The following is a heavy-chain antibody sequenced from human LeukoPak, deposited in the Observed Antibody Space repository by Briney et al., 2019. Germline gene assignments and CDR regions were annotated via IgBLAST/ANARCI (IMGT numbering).Heavy chain of an antibody. Sequence: SETLSLTCTISGGSVYSGSYYWSWIRQPPGKGLEWIGYIYYTGSTNYNPSLKSRVTISLDTSKNQFSLKLSSVTAADTAVYYCAREGMGDRGAFDIWGQGTMVTVSS. CDR2: IYYTGST. V-gene: IGHV4-61*01. CDR1: GGSVYSGSYY. J-gene: IGHJ3*02. D-gene: IGHD6-13*01. CDR3: AREGMGDRGAFDI.